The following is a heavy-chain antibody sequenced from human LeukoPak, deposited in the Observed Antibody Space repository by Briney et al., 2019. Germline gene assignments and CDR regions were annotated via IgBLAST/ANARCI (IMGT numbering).Heavy chain of an antibody. D-gene: IGHD5-24*01. V-gene: IGHV3-66*01. CDR1: GFSVSSSY. J-gene: IGHJ4*02. Sequence: GGSLRLSCAGSGFSVSSSYMDWVRQAPGKGLEWVSVIYNDDTTYYGDSVKGRFTISRDNSKNTLYLQMNSLRAEDTAVYYCAKTRWLQSLPYYFDYWGQGTLVTVSS. CDR3: AKTRWLQSLPYYFDY. CDR2: IYNDDTT.